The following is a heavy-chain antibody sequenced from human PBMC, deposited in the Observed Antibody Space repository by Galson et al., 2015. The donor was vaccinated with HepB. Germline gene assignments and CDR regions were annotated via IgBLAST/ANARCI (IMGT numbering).Heavy chain of an antibody. V-gene: IGHV5-51*01. CDR1: GYSFATYW. Sequence: QSGAEVKKPGESLKISCKGSGYSFATYWIGWVRQMPGKGLEWMGIIYPGDSDTRYSPSFQGHVTISADKSISTTYLQWSSLKASDTAMYYCARHLGIAAPATNLDYWAQGTLVTVSS. CDR3: ARHLGIAAPATNLDY. D-gene: IGHD6-13*01. J-gene: IGHJ4*02. CDR2: IYPGDSDT.